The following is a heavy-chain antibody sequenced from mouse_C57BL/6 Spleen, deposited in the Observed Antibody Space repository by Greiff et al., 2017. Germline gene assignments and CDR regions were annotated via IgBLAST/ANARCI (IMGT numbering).Heavy chain of an antibody. J-gene: IGHJ1*03. CDR3: ASDYGGRYGYFDV. D-gene: IGHD1-1*01. V-gene: IGHV1-63*01. Sequence: VQLQQPGAELVRPGTSVKMSCKASGYTFTNYWMGWVKQRPGHGLEWIGVIYPGGGYTNYNEKFKGKATLTGDKSSSTAYMHFSSLTSEDSAVYYCASDYGGRYGYFDVWGTGTTVTVSS. CDR1: GYTFTNYW. CDR2: IYPGGGYT.